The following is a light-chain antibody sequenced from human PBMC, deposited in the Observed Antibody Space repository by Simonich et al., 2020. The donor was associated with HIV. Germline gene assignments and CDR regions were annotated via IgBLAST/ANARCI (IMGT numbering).Light chain of an antibody. CDR1: QSVSSY. Sequence: EIVLTQSPATLSLSPGERATLSCRASQSVSSYLAWYQKKPGQSPRLLIYDASTRSTGIPARFSGSGSGTDFTLTISSLEPEDFAVYYCQQRSNWPPYTFGQGTKLEIK. CDR2: DAS. CDR3: QQRSNWPPYT. J-gene: IGKJ2*01. V-gene: IGKV3-11*01.